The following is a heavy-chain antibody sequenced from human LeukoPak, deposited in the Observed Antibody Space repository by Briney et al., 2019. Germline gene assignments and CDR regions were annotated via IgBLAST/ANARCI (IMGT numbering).Heavy chain of an antibody. V-gene: IGHV3-30*19. CDR3: AREHGRSGYFDY. Sequence: GGSLRLSCAASGFSFSSYAIHWVRQAPGKGLEWLSFISSDGSEKYYADSVKGRVTISRDNSKNTLYLQLSSLRVEDTAVYYCAREHGRSGYFDYWGQGALVSV. CDR1: GFSFSSYA. CDR2: ISSDGSEK. J-gene: IGHJ4*02. D-gene: IGHD3-22*01.